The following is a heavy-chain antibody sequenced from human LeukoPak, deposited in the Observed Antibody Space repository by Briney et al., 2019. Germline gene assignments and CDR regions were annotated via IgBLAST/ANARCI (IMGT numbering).Heavy chain of an antibody. J-gene: IGHJ6*03. CDR3: ARDSYYGSGSQSGYYYYYMDV. CDR2: IYSGGST. CDR1: GFTVSSNY. D-gene: IGHD3-10*01. Sequence: GGSLRLSCAASGFTVSSNYMSWVRQAPGKGLEWVSVIYSGGSTYYADSVRGRFTISRDNSKNTLYLQMNSLRAEDTAVYYCARDSYYGSGSQSGYYYYYMDVWGKGTTVTISS. V-gene: IGHV3-66*01.